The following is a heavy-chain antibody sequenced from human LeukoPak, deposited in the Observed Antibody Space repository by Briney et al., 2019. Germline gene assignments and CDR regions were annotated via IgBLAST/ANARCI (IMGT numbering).Heavy chain of an antibody. CDR2: IYPDDSDT. V-gene: IGHV5-51*01. J-gene: IGHJ3*01. CDR3: ARPNITSYYDSRAYDAFDV. Sequence: GESLKISCKGSGYRSNAYWIAWVRQMPGKGLEWMGIIYPDDSDTRYSPSFQGRVTISADKSVRTAYLQWSSLKASDTAMYYCARPNITSYYDSRAYDAFDVWGQGTMVTVSS. D-gene: IGHD3-22*01. CDR1: GYRSNAYW.